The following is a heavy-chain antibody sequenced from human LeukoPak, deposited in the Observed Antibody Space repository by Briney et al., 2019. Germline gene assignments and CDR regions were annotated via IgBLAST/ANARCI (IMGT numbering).Heavy chain of an antibody. V-gene: IGHV3-23*01. J-gene: IGHJ5*02. Sequence: GGSLRLSCAASGFTFNNYGLIWVRQAPGKGLEWVAAISNDGGGAMYAAFVEGRFTISRDNSKNTLFLQMNSLRAEDTALYYCAKGSSGYFADLWGQGTLVTVSS. D-gene: IGHD3-22*01. CDR2: ISNDGGGA. CDR1: GFTFNNYG. CDR3: AKGSSGYFADL.